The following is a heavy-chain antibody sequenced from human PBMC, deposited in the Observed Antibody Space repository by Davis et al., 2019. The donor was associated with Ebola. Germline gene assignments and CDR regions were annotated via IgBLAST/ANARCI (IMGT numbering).Heavy chain of an antibody. CDR1: GGSFSGYY. CDR3: ARELRFWFDP. Sequence: SETLSLTCAVYGGSFSGYYWSWIRQPPGKGLEWIGYIYYSGSTYYNPSLKSRVTISVDTSKNQFSLKLSSVTAADTAVYYCARELRFWFDPWGQGTLVTVSS. J-gene: IGHJ5*02. D-gene: IGHD3-16*01. CDR2: IYYSGST. V-gene: IGHV4-34*09.